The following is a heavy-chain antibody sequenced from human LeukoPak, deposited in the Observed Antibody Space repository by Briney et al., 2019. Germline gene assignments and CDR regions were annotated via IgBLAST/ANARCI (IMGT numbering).Heavy chain of an antibody. J-gene: IGHJ4*02. D-gene: IGHD6-13*01. Sequence: GGSLRLSCATSGFTFSSYAMSWVRQAPGKGLEWVSAISGSGGSTYYADSVKGRFTISRDNSKNTLYLQMNSLRAEDTALYYCAKVQIAASNRGDYWGQGTLVTVSS. V-gene: IGHV3-23*01. CDR1: GFTFSSYA. CDR3: AKVQIAASNRGDY. CDR2: ISGSGGST.